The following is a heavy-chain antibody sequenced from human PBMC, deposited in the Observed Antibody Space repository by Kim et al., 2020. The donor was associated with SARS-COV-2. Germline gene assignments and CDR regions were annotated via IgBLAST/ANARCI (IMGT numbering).Heavy chain of an antibody. J-gene: IGHJ5*02. V-gene: IGHV1-18*01. D-gene: IGHD3-9*01. Sequence: YAQKRQGRVTMTTDTSTSTAYMELRSLRSDDTAVYYCAGTDWLFYNWFDPWGQGTLVTVSS. CDR3: AGTDWLFYNWFDP.